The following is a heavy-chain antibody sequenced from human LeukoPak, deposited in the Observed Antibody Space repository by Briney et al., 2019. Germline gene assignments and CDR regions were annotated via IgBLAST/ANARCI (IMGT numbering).Heavy chain of an antibody. V-gene: IGHV3-30*02. CDR3: AKAGIAAAGTLDY. D-gene: IGHD6-13*01. Sequence: GRFTISRDNSKNTLHMQMNSLRAEDTAVYYCAKAGIAAAGTLDYWGQGTLVTVSS. J-gene: IGHJ4*02.